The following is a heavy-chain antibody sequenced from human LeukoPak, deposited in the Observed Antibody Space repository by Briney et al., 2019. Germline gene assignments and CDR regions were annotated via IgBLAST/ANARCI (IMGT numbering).Heavy chain of an antibody. D-gene: IGHD5-18*01. CDR1: GGSISSYY. CDR3: ARQTRGYSYGYADY. Sequence: SETLSLTCTVSGGSISSYYWSWIRQPPGEGLVWIGYIYYSGSTNYNPSLKSRVTISVDTSKNQFSLKLSSVTAADTAVYYCARQTRGYSYGYADYWGQGTLVTVSS. J-gene: IGHJ4*02. CDR2: IYYSGST. V-gene: IGHV4-59*08.